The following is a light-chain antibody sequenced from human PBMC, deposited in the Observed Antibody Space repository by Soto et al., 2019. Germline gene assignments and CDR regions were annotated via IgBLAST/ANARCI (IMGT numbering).Light chain of an antibody. Sequence: SYELTQPPSVSVAPGQTARITCGGNNIGRKGVHWYQQMPGQAPVLVVYDDSARPSGIPERISGSNSGNTATLTGTRVEAGDESEYYCQVWDGSSDHHWVFGGGTKVTV. CDR2: DDS. J-gene: IGLJ3*02. CDR1: NIGRKG. CDR3: QVWDGSSDHHWV. V-gene: IGLV3-21*02.